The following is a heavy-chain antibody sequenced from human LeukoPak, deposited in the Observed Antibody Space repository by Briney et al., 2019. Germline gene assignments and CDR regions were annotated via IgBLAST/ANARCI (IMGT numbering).Heavy chain of an antibody. Sequence: GGSLRLSCAASGFTFSNYGMHWVRQAPGKGLEWVAIIWYDGSNKYYADSVKGRFTISRDNSKNTLYLQMNSLRAEDTAVYYCAGDGHIQFHYFDYWGQGTLVTVSS. J-gene: IGHJ4*02. D-gene: IGHD2-21*01. V-gene: IGHV3-33*01. CDR1: GFTFSNYG. CDR2: IWYDGSNK. CDR3: AGDGHIQFHYFDY.